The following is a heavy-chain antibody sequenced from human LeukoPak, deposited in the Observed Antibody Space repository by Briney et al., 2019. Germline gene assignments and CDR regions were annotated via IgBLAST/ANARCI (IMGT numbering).Heavy chain of an antibody. D-gene: IGHD2-2*01. Sequence: PSETLSLTCTVSNASIATSSYYWGWIRQPPGKGLEWIGNIYYSGTTNYNPSLKGRVDFFLDTSKNQFSLKLTSVTAADTAVYYCARRQRYPYYFNSWGQGTLVTVSS. J-gene: IGHJ4*02. V-gene: IGHV4-39*01. CDR3: ARRQRYPYYFNS. CDR1: NASIATSSYY. CDR2: IYYSGTT.